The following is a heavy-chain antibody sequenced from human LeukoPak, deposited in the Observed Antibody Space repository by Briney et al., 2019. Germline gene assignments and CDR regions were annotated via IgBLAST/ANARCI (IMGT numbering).Heavy chain of an antibody. D-gene: IGHD2-21*02. CDR2: ISGSGGTT. CDR3: AKPEWANTAIHYYFDC. CDR1: GFTFNNYA. V-gene: IGHV3-23*01. J-gene: IGHJ4*02. Sequence: GGSLRLSCAASGFTFNNYAMSWVRQAPGKGLEWVSGISGSGGTTYYAGSVKGRFSISRDNSKNTLYLQMNSLRAEDTAVYYCAKPEWANTAIHYYFDCWGQGTLVTVSS.